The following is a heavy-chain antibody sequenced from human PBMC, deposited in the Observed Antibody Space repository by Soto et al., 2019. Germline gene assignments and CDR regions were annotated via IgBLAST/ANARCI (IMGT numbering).Heavy chain of an antibody. J-gene: IGHJ6*02. CDR2: IIPILGIA. D-gene: IGHD3-16*01. CDR3: ARLLGSQSTFGARPHMDV. V-gene: IGHV1-69*02. CDR1: GGTFSSYT. Sequence: SVKVSCKASGGTFSSYTISWVRQAPGQGLEWMGRIIPILGIANYAQKFQGRVTITADKSTSTAYMELSSLRSEDTAVYYCARLLGSQSTFGARPHMDVWGQGTTVTVSS.